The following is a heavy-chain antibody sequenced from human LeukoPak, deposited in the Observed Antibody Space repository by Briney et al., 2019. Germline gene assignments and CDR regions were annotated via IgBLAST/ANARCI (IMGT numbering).Heavy chain of an antibody. D-gene: IGHD6-13*01. CDR1: GYTFTSYY. J-gene: IGHJ3*02. CDR2: INPSGGST. CDR3: ARGPTIAAAQGAFDI. V-gene: IGHV1-46*01. Sequence: ASVKVSCKASGYTFTSYYMHWVRQAPGQGLEWMAIINPSGGSTSYAQKFQGRVTMTRDTSTSTVYMELSSLRSEDTAVYYCARGPTIAAAQGAFDIWGQGTMVTVSS.